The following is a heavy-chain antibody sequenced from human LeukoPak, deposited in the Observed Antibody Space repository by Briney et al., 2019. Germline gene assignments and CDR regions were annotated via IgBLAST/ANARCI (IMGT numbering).Heavy chain of an antibody. CDR2: IYYSGST. J-gene: IGHJ4*02. D-gene: IGHD2-2*01. Sequence: SETLSLTCTVSGGSISSSSYYWGWIRQPPGKGLEWIGSIYYSGSTYYNPSLKSRVTISVDTSKNQFSLKLSSVTAADTAVYYCARHRGYCSSTSCRGDFDYWGQGTLVTVSS. CDR3: ARHRGYCSSTSCRGDFDY. V-gene: IGHV4-39*01. CDR1: GGSISSSSYY.